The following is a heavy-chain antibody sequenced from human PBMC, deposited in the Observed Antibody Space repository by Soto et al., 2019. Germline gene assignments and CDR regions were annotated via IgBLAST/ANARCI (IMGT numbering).Heavy chain of an antibody. CDR2: INANTGDT. CDR1: GYTFTGYY. V-gene: IGHV1-2*02. Sequence: GASVKVSCKASGYTFTGYYMHWLRQAPGQGLEWMGWINANTGDTNSAQKFQGRVTMTRDTSISTAYMELSSLTSDDTSVYYCARGSPFSSSYYRTSYRYYYGLDVWGQGTTVTVSS. J-gene: IGHJ6*02. D-gene: IGHD6-13*01. CDR3: ARGSPFSSSYYRTSYRYYYGLDV.